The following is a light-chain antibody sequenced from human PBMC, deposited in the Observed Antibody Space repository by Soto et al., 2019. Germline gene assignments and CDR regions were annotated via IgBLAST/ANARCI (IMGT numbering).Light chain of an antibody. V-gene: IGLV2-11*01. CDR3: CAYAGSYV. J-gene: IGLJ1*01. CDR2: DVS. CDR1: SSDVGDYNY. Sequence: QSALTQPRSVSGSPGQSVTISCTGTSSDVGDYNYVSWYQQHPGKAPKLMIYDVSKRPSGVPDRFSGSKSGNTASRTISWLQAADEADYYCCAYAGSYVFGTGTKVTVL.